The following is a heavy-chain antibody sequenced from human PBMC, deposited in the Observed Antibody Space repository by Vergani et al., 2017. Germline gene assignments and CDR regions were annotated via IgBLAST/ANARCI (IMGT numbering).Heavy chain of an antibody. Sequence: QVQLVESGGGVVQPGRYLRLSCAASGFTFSSYGMHWVRQAPGKGLEWVPVISYDGSNKYYADSVKDRFSISRDNSKNTLYLQMNILRAEDTAVYFCAKGYYYGSGSYSYYMDVWGKGTTVTVSS. CDR2: ISYDGSNK. J-gene: IGHJ6*03. CDR1: GFTFSSYG. D-gene: IGHD3-10*01. V-gene: IGHV3-30*18. CDR3: AKGYYYGSGSYSYYMDV.